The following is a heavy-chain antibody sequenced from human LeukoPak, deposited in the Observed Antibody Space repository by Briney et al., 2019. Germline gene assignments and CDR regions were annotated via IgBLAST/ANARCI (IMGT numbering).Heavy chain of an antibody. D-gene: IGHD2-15*01. Sequence: ASVTVSCKASGYTFANYGIGWVRQAPGQGLEWMGWISSNSHNTNYAQKFQGRVTMTRDTSSSTAYMGLSRLRSDDAAVYYCARGLGCSGGSCYVFFDYWGQGTLVTVSS. CDR2: ISSNSHNT. CDR1: GYTFANYG. V-gene: IGHV1-18*01. J-gene: IGHJ4*02. CDR3: ARGLGCSGGSCYVFFDY.